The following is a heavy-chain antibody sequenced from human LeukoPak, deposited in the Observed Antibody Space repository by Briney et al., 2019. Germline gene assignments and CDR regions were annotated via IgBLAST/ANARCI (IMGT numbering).Heavy chain of an antibody. Sequence: GASVKVSCKVSGYTLTELSMHWVRQAPGKGLEWMGGFDPEDGETIYAQKFQGRVTMTEDTSTDTAYMELSIMSSEDTAVYYCATVTELGGYYYGMDVWGQGTTVTVSS. V-gene: IGHV1-24*01. CDR3: ATVTELGGYYYGMDV. J-gene: IGHJ6*02. CDR2: FDPEDGET. D-gene: IGHD7-27*01. CDR1: GYTLTELS.